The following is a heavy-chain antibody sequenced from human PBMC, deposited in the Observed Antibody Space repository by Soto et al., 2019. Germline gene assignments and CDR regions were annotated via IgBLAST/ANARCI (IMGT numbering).Heavy chain of an antibody. V-gene: IGHV3-33*01. CDR3: ARDTSDDSSASWCDY. CDR1: GFTFNNYA. CDR2: IWKDGSTK. J-gene: IGHJ4*02. D-gene: IGHD3-22*01. Sequence: QVQLVESGGGVLQPGRSLRLSCAASGFTFNNYAFHWVRQAPGKGLEWVAFIWKDGSTKYYVDSVKGRFTISRDNSKHTVYLELNSLRAEDTAMYYCARDTSDDSSASWCDYWGQGNLVTVSS.